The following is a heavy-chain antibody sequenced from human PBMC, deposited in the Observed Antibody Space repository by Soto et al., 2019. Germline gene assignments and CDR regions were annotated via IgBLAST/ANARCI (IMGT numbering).Heavy chain of an antibody. CDR3: AREHGFSYGLNYFDP. V-gene: IGHV4-59*01. J-gene: IGHJ5*02. CDR1: GGSISSYY. Sequence: PSETLSLTCTVSGGSISSYYWSWIRQPPGKGLEWIGFVYYTGRTNYNPSLKSRVTISVDTSKNQFSLNLSSVTAADTAVYYCAREHGFSYGLNYFDPWGQGTLVTVS. D-gene: IGHD5-18*01. CDR2: VYYTGRT.